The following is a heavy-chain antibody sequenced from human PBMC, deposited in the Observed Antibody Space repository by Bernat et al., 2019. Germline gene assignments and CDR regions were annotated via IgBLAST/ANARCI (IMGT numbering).Heavy chain of an antibody. J-gene: IGHJ4*02. D-gene: IGHD2-21*02. V-gene: IGHV4-34*01. Sequence: QVQLQQWGAGLLKPSETLSLTCAVYGGSFSGYYWSWIRQPPGKGLEWIGEINHSGSTNYNPSLKSRVTISVDTSKNQFSLKLSSVTAADTAVYYCARTPGVTTPGDFDYWGQGPLVTVSS. CDR1: GGSFSGYY. CDR3: ARTPGVTTPGDFDY. CDR2: INHSGST.